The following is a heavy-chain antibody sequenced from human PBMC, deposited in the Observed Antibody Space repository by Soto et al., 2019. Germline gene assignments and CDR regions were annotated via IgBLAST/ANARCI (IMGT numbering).Heavy chain of an antibody. CDR2: VNTGGSST. CDR3: TRVVYGGNSAPDCGMDG. CDR1: GFTFSSYA. J-gene: IGHJ6*02. D-gene: IGHD4-17*01. V-gene: IGHV3-23*01. Sequence: EVQLLESGGGFVQPGGSLRLSGAASGFTFSSYAMSWVRLAPGKGLEGVSTVNTGGSSTFYADSVKGRFTVSRDNSKNTQFPQMYSMRAEDTAIYYCTRVVYGGNSAPDCGMDGWGRGTTVNVSS.